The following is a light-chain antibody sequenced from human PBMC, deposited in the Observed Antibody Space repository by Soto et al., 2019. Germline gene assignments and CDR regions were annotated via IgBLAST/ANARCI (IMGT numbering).Light chain of an antibody. CDR3: LLYYGGQLGV. V-gene: IGLV7-43*01. CDR2: STN. Sequence: QAVVTQEPSLTVSPGGTVTLTCAVYTGAVTSSNYPNWFQQKPGQAPRTLIYSTNHKYSWTPARFSGFLLRGKAALTLWGVQPEHEADYYCLLYYGGQLGVFGGGTKLTVL. J-gene: IGLJ2*01. CDR1: TGAVTSSNY.